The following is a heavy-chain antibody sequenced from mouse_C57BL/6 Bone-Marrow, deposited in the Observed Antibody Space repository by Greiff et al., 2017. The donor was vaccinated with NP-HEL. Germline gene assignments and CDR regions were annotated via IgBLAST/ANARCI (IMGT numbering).Heavy chain of an antibody. V-gene: IGHV1-72*01. J-gene: IGHJ1*03. Sequence: QVQLQQPGADLVKPGASVKLSCKASGYTFTSYWMHWVKQRPGRGLEWIGRIDPNSGGTKFNEKFKTKATLTVDKPSRTAYMQLSSLTSEDSAVYDCARYYYGSRGWYFDVWGTGNTVTVSS. CDR2: IDPNSGGT. D-gene: IGHD1-1*01. CDR3: ARYYYGSRGWYFDV. CDR1: GYTFTSYW.